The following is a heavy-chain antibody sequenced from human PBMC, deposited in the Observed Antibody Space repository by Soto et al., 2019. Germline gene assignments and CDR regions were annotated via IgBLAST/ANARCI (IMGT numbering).Heavy chain of an antibody. V-gene: IGHV3-74*01. J-gene: IGHJ4*02. CDR2: IDEYGSTI. Sequence: EVQLVESGGGLVQPGGSLRLSCAASGFTFSSYWMHWVRQVPGKGLLWVSRIDEYGSTINYADSVKGRFTIARDNARNTLYLELNSLRAEDTALYYCTRDIGGKGAYWGPGTLVTVSS. D-gene: IGHD3-10*01. CDR1: GFTFSSYW. CDR3: TRDIGGKGAY.